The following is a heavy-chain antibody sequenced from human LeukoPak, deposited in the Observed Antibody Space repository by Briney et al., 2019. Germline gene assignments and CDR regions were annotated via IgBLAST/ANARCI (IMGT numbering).Heavy chain of an antibody. D-gene: IGHD2-2*01. CDR2: INQVGSEK. CDR1: GFTFSRHW. V-gene: IGHV3-7*01. Sequence: GGSLRLSCAASGFTFSRHWMTWVRQAPGKGLEWVANINQVGSEKNSVDSVKGRFTISRDNAKNSLYLQMNSLGVEDTAVYYCVRDSSSCSSTRWSGDAFDIWGQGTMVTVSS. J-gene: IGHJ3*02. CDR3: VRDSSSCSSTRWSGDAFDI.